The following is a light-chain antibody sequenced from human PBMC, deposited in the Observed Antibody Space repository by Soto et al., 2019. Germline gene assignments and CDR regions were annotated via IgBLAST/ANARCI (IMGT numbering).Light chain of an antibody. CDR1: QSVSSY. CDR2: DAS. J-gene: IGKJ3*01. V-gene: IGKV3-11*01. CDR3: QQRSNWPIFT. Sequence: EIVLTQSPATLSLSPGERATLSSRASQSVSSYLAWYQQKPGQAPRLLIYDASNRATGIPARFSGSGSGTDFTLTISSLEPEDFAVYYCQQRSNWPIFTFGPGTKVDIK.